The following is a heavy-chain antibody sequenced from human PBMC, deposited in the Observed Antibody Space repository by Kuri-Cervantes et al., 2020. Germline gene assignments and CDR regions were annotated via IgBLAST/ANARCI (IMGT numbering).Heavy chain of an antibody. CDR3: ARLEWGRRYFDL. D-gene: IGHD1-26*01. CDR2: IYHTGST. Sequence: GSLRLSCTVSGYSISSGYFWGWIRQPPGKGLEWIGTIYHTGSTYYNPSLKSRVTLSVDTSKNQFSLKLSSVTAADTAVYYCARLEWGRRYFDLWGRGTLVTVSS. CDR1: GYSISSGYF. J-gene: IGHJ2*01. V-gene: IGHV4-38-2*02.